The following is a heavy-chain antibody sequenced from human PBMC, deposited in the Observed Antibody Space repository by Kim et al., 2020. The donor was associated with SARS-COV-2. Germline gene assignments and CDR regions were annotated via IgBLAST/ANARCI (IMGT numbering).Heavy chain of an antibody. CDR1: GVSISSSSYY. D-gene: IGHD5-18*01. J-gene: IGHJ4*02. V-gene: IGHV4-39*01. CDR2: INYSGST. CDR3: ARLQGWIQLWYFDY. Sequence: SETLSLTCTVSGVSISSSSYYWGWIRQPPGKGLEWVGSINYSGSTYYNPSLKSRVTISVDTSKNQFALKLSSVTAADTAVYYCARLQGWIQLWYFDYWGQGTLVTVSS.